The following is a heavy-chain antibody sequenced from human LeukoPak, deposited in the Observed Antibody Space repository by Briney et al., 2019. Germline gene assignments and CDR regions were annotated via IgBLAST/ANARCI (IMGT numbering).Heavy chain of an antibody. CDR1: GFTFSDYY. CDR2: ISSSGSTI. Sequence: NAGGSLRLSCAASGFTFSDYYMSWIRQAPGKGLEWVSYISSSGSTIYYADSVKGRFTISRDNAKNSLYLQMNSLRAEDTAVYYCARGPQKFISSGCYFDYWGQGTLVTVSS. CDR3: ARGPQKFISSGCYFDY. V-gene: IGHV3-11*04. J-gene: IGHJ4*02. D-gene: IGHD6-19*01.